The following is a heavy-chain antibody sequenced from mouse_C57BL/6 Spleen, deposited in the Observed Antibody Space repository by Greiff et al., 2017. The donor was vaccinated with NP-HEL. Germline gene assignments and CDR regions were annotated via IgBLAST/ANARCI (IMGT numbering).Heavy chain of an antibody. Sequence: VQLQQPGAELVKPGASVKMSCKASGYTFTSYWITWVKQRPGQGLEWIGDIYPGSGSTNYNEKFKSKATLTVDTSSSTAYMQLSSLTSEDSVVYYCARRTYDGSSYLDYWGQGTTLTVSS. J-gene: IGHJ2*01. CDR3: ARRTYDGSSYLDY. CDR2: IYPGSGST. CDR1: GYTFTSYW. V-gene: IGHV1-55*01. D-gene: IGHD1-1*01.